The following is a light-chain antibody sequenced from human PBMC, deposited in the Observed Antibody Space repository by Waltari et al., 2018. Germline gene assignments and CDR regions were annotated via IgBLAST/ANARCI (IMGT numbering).Light chain of an antibody. V-gene: IGKV3-20*01. CDR3: QQYGSSPYT. J-gene: IGKJ2*01. CDR2: GAS. Sequence: EIVLTQSPGTLSLSTGERATLSCRASQSVSNYLAWYQQKPGQAPRLLIYGASSRATGIPDRFSGSGSGTDFTLTISRLQPEDFAVYYCQQYGSSPYTFGQGTKLEIK. CDR1: QSVSNY.